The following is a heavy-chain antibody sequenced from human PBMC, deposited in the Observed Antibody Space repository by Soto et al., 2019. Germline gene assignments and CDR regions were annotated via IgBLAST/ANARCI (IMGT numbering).Heavy chain of an antibody. CDR1: GGSISGYS. Sequence: SDTLSLTCTVPGGSISGYSWSWIRQPPGKGLEWIGYMYNTGSTVYNPSFKSRVTISVDTSNNQFSLKLNSVTAADTAVYYCARDLWGYCGTDCYPLDVWGQGTTVT. D-gene: IGHD2-21*02. J-gene: IGHJ6*02. V-gene: IGHV4-59*01. CDR2: MYNTGST. CDR3: ARDLWGYCGTDCYPLDV.